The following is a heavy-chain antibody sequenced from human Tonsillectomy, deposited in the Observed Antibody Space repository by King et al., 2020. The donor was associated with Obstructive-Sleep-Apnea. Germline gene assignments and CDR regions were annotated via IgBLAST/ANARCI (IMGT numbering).Heavy chain of an antibody. CDR3: AGRVVVITKRNWFDP. D-gene: IGHD3-22*01. CDR1: GGSISSSSYY. CDR2: IYYSGST. J-gene: IGHJ5*02. Sequence: QLQESGPGLVKPSETLSLTCTVSGGSISSSSYYWGWIRQPPGKGREWIGRIYYSGSTYYNPSLKSRVTISVDTSKNQFSLKLSSVTAADTAVYYCAGRVVVITKRNWFDPWGQGTLVTVSS. V-gene: IGHV4-39*01.